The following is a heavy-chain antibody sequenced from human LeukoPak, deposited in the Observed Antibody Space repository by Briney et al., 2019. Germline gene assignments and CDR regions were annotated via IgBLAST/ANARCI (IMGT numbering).Heavy chain of an antibody. D-gene: IGHD1-26*01. J-gene: IGHJ2*01. CDR3: ARGNGGSYGLADWYFDL. V-gene: IGHV4-34*01. CDR2: INHSGST. Sequence: SETLSLTCAVYGGSFSGYYWSWIRQPPGKGLEWIGEINHSGSTNYNPSLKSRVTISVDTSKNQFSLKLSSVTAADTAVYYCARGNGGSYGLADWYFDLWGRGTLVTVSS. CDR1: GGSFSGYY.